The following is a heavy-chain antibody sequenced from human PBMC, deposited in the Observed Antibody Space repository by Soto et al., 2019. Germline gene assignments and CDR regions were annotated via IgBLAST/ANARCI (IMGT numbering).Heavy chain of an antibody. CDR2: ISYDGSNK. J-gene: IGHJ4*02. CDR3: ARDPGEYSSSSYPDY. Sequence: QVQLVESGGGVVQPGRSLRLSCAASGFTFSSYAMHWVRQAPGKGLEWVAVISYDGSNKYYADSVKGRFTISRDNSKNTLYRQMNSLRAEDTAVYYCARDPGEYSSSSYPDYWGQGTLVTVSS. CDR1: GFTFSSYA. D-gene: IGHD6-6*01. V-gene: IGHV3-30-3*01.